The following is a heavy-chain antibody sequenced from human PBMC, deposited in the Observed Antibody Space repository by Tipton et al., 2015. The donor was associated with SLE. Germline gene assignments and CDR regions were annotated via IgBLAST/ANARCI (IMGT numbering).Heavy chain of an antibody. Sequence: TLSLTCTVSGGSISSGSYYWSWIRQHPGKGLEWIGYIYYSGSTYYNPSLKSRVTISVDTSKNQFSLKLSSVTAADTAVYYCARGIAAAGTPYYYYYLDVWGQGTTVTVSS. J-gene: IGHJ6*03. CDR2: IYYSGST. V-gene: IGHV4-31*03. CDR1: GGSISSGSYY. CDR3: ARGIAAAGTPYYYYYLDV. D-gene: IGHD6-13*01.